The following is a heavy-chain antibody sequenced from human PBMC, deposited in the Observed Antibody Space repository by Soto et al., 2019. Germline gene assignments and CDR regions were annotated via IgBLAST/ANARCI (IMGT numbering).Heavy chain of an antibody. V-gene: IGHV3-48*01. CDR3: ARVPGIAAAVEIPDY. D-gene: IGHD6-13*01. J-gene: IGHJ4*02. CDR2: ISSSSSTI. CDR1: GVTFSSDS. Sequence: PGGSLRLSCAASGVTFSSDSMNWVRQAPGKGLEWVSYISSSSSTIYYADSVKGRFTISRDNAKNSLYLQMNSLRAEDTAVYYCARVPGIAAAVEIPDYWGQAPLLTVSS.